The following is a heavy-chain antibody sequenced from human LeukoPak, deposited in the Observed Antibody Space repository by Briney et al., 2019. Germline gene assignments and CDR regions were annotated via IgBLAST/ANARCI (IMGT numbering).Heavy chain of an antibody. CDR3: VRLRRNSDRSYYYYYYDS. D-gene: IGHD3-10*01. Sequence: GGSLTLSCVASGLTFSDYSINWVRRAPARGLEWVSSINPTSTSIYYADAVRGRFTISRDNAKSSLYLQMDSMRAEDTAVYYCVRLRRNSDRSYYYYYYDSWGQGILVTVSS. CDR2: INPTSTSI. V-gene: IGHV3-21*01. J-gene: IGHJ5*01. CDR1: GLTFSDYS.